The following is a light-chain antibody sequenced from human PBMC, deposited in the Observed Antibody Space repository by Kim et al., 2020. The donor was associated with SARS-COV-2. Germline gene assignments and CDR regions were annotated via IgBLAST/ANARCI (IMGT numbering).Light chain of an antibody. CDR3: QQRRNWPLT. Sequence: GQRANPASRAGQNVNSYLAWYQQKPGQAPRLLMYDASNRATGIPARFSGSGSGTDFTLTISSLEPEDFAIYYCQQRRNWPLTFGGGTKVDIK. J-gene: IGKJ4*01. CDR1: QNVNSY. CDR2: DAS. V-gene: IGKV3-11*01.